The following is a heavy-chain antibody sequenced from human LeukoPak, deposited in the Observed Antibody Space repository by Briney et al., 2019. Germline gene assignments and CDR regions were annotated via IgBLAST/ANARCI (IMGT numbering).Heavy chain of an antibody. Sequence: GGPLRLSCVASGFTFDDYAMQWVRQAPGKGLEWLSGISWNSGAIGYADSVKGRVTISRDNAKNSLYLQINSLRAEDTALYYCARALYGSGSYSDYWGQGTPVTVSS. CDR3: ARALYGSGSYSDY. D-gene: IGHD3-10*01. V-gene: IGHV3-9*01. CDR2: ISWNSGAI. CDR1: GFTFDDYA. J-gene: IGHJ4*02.